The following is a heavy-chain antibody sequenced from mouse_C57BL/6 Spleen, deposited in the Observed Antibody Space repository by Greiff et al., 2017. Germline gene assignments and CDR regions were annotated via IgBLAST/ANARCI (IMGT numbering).Heavy chain of an antibody. Sequence: VQLQQSGAELVKPGASVKMSCKASGYTFTSYWITWVKQRPGQGLEWIGDIYPGSGSTNYNEKFKSKATLTVDTSSSTAYMQLSSLTSEDSAVYYCARPIYEGPAALYFDYWGQGTTLTVSS. D-gene: IGHD2-3*01. CDR3: ARPIYEGPAALYFDY. J-gene: IGHJ2*01. V-gene: IGHV1-55*01. CDR1: GYTFTSYW. CDR2: IYPGSGST.